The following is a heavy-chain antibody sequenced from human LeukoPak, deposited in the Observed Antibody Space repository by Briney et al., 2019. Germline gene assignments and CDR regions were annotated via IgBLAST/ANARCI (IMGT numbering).Heavy chain of an antibody. J-gene: IGHJ5*02. Sequence: GGSLRLSCAASGFTFSSYSMNWVRQMPGKGLEWMGIIYPGDSDTRYSPSFQGQVTISADKSISTAYLQWSSLKASDTAMYYCARHGRYWFDPWGQGTLVTVSS. CDR1: GFTFSSYS. CDR3: ARHGRYWFDP. D-gene: IGHD1-26*01. V-gene: IGHV5-51*01. CDR2: IYPGDSDT.